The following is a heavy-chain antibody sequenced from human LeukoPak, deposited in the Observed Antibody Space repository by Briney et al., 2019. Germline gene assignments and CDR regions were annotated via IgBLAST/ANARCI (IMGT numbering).Heavy chain of an antibody. CDR3: AKSSPYYYDSSGYYGDYNWFDP. CDR2: ISSSGSTI. D-gene: IGHD3-22*01. J-gene: IGHJ5*02. Sequence: GGSLRLSCAASGFTFSDYYMSWIRQAPGKGLEWVSYISSSGSTIYYADSVKGRFTISRDNAKNSLYLQMNSLRAEDTAVYYCAKSSPYYYDSSGYYGDYNWFDPWGQGTLVTVSS. V-gene: IGHV3-11*01. CDR1: GFTFSDYY.